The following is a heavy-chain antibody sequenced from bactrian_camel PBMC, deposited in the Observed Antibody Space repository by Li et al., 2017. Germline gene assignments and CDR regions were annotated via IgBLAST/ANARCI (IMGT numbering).Heavy chain of an antibody. Sequence: HVQLVESGGGSVQAGGSLRLSCAASYSTACMGWFRQPPGKEREGVAGIDDDGSAHYVDTVKGRFTISKDNDENTLYLQMNSLKPEDTAMYFCAAGPARLGQILRCDYKYWGQGTQVTVS. CDR1: YSTAC. CDR2: IDDDGSA. V-gene: IGHV3S53*01. J-gene: IGHJ4*01. CDR3: AAGPARLGQILRCDYKY.